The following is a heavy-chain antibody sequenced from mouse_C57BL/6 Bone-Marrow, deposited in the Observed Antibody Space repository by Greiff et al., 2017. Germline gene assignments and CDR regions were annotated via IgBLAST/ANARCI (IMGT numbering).Heavy chain of an antibody. CDR1: GYTFTSYW. D-gene: IGHD2-12*01. V-gene: IGHV1-64*01. CDR3: AREGIRRFAY. CDR2: IHPNSGST. J-gene: IGHJ3*01. Sequence: QVQLQQPGAELVKPGASVQLSCKASGYTFTSYWMHWVKQRPGQGLEWIGMIHPNSGSTNYNEKFKSKATLTVDKSSSTAYMQLSSLTSEDSAVYYCAREGIRRFAYWGQGTLVTVSA.